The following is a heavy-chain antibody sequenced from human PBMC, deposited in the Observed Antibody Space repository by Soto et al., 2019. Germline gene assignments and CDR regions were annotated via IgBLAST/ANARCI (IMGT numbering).Heavy chain of an antibody. Sequence: SETLSLTCTVSGGSISSSGYYWGWIRQPPGKGLEWIGSIYYSGSTYYNPSLKSRVTISVDTSKNQFSLKLSSVTAADTAVYYCARLWFGESLNWFDPWGQGTLVTVSS. CDR1: GGSISSSGYY. D-gene: IGHD3-10*01. CDR3: ARLWFGESLNWFDP. V-gene: IGHV4-39*01. CDR2: IYYSGST. J-gene: IGHJ5*02.